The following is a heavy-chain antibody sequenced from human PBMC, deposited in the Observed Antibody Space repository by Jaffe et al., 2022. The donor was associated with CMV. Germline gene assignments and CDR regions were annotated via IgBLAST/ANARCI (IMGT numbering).Heavy chain of an antibody. CDR1: GYTFTSYG. D-gene: IGHD2-8*01. J-gene: IGHJ6*03. CDR3: ARVGGRYCTNGVCIPHYYYYYMDV. V-gene: IGHV1-18*04. Sequence: QVQLVQSGAEVKKPGASVKVSCKASGYTFTSYGISWVRQAPGQGLEWMGWISAYNGNTNYAQKLQGRVTMTTDTSTSTAYMELRSLRSDDTAVYYCARVGGRYCTNGVCIPHYYYYYMDVWGKGTTVTVSS. CDR2: ISAYNGNT.